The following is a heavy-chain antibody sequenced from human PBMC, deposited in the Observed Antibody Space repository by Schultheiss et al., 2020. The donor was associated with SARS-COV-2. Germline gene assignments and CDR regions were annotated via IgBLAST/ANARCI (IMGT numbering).Heavy chain of an antibody. J-gene: IGHJ6*03. CDR1: GFTFDDHG. CDR2: ITWSGGRT. Sequence: GGSLRLSCAASGFTFDDHGMSWVRQAPGKGLEWVSGITWSGGRTFYADSVRGRFTISRDNTKNSLYLQMSSLRAEDTAMYYCTRDRYNIRNYDNHYYMDVWGKGTTVTVAS. V-gene: IGHV3-20*04. CDR3: TRDRYNIRNYDNHYYMDV. D-gene: IGHD3-16*01.